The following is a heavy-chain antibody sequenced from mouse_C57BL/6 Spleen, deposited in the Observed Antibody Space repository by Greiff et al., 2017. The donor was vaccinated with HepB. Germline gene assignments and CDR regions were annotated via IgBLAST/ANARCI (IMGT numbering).Heavy chain of an antibody. Sequence: VQLQQSGAELVRPGASVKLSCTASGFNIKDYYMHWVKQRPEQGLEWIGRIDPEDGDTEYAPKFQGKATMTADTSSNTAYLQLSSLTSEDTSVYYCTRRRAWFAYWGQGTLVTVSA. V-gene: IGHV14-1*01. D-gene: IGHD2-12*01. J-gene: IGHJ3*01. CDR2: IDPEDGDT. CDR1: GFNIKDYY. CDR3: TRRRAWFAY.